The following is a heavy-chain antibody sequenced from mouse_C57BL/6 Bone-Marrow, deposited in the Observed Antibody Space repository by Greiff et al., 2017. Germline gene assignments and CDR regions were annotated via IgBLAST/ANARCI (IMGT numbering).Heavy chain of an antibody. D-gene: IGHD1-1*01. Sequence: QVQLQQSGAELVMPGASVKLSCKASGYTFTSYWIHWVKQRPGQGLEWIGEIDPSDSYTNYNQKFKGKSTLTVDKSSSTAYMQLSSLTSEDSAVYYCARDITTVVERTWFAYWGQGTLVTVSA. CDR3: ARDITTVVERTWFAY. V-gene: IGHV1-69*01. CDR2: IDPSDSYT. J-gene: IGHJ3*01. CDR1: GYTFTSYW.